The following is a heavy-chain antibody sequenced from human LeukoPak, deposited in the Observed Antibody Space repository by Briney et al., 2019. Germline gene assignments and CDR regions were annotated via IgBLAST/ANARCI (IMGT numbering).Heavy chain of an antibody. V-gene: IGHV1-46*01. J-gene: IGHJ4*02. Sequence: ASVKVSCKASGYTFTSYYMHWVRQAPGQGLEWMGIINPSGGSTSYAQKFQGRVTMTEDTSTDTAYMELSSLRSEDTAVYYCATTPSYDILTGWYYFDYWGQGTLVTVSS. CDR1: GYTFTSYY. CDR3: ATTPSYDILTGWYYFDY. CDR2: INPSGGST. D-gene: IGHD3-9*01.